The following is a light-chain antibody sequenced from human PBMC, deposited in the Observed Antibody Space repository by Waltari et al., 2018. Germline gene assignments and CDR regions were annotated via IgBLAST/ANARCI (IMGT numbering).Light chain of an antibody. CDR1: SSNIGNNY. CDR2: EDN. V-gene: IGLV1-51*02. Sequence: QSVLTQPPSVSAAPGQRVTIFCSGGSSNIGNNYVSWYRQLPGTAPQLLIYEDNERPAGIPDRFPGSKSGASATLDITGLQAGDEADYYCGTWDSSLSGAVFGGGTHLTVL. J-gene: IGLJ7*01. CDR3: GTWDSSLSGAV.